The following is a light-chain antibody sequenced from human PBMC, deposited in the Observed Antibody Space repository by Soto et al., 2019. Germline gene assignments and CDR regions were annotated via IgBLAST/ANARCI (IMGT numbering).Light chain of an antibody. CDR2: KAS. J-gene: IGKJ1*01. CDR1: QTISSW. Sequence: DIDITESPFTLSGSVGARITITCRASQTISSWLAWYQQKPGKAPKLLIYKASTLKSGVPSRFSGSGSGTEFTLSISDLQPDDFATYYCQQYNSYPWTFGQGTKV. V-gene: IGKV1-5*03. CDR3: QQYNSYPWT.